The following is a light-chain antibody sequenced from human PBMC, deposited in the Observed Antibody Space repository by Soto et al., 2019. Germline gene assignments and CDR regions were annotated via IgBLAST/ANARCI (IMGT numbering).Light chain of an antibody. Sequence: EIVMTQSPATLSVSPGERATLSCRASQSVSYNLAWYQQKPGQGPRLLIYGAFTRATGIPARFSGRASGTDFTLTISSLQSEDFGVYYCQQYKNWPPLTFGGGTKVEIK. J-gene: IGKJ4*01. CDR1: QSVSYN. V-gene: IGKV3-15*01. CDR3: QQYKNWPPLT. CDR2: GAF.